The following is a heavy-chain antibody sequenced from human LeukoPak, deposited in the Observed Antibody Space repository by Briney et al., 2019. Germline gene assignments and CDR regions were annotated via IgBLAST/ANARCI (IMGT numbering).Heavy chain of an antibody. J-gene: IGHJ4*02. V-gene: IGHV4-30-2*01. CDR3: ARGRKPNYYGSGSYGY. Sequence: PSETLSLTCAVSGGSISSGGYSWSWIPQPPGKGLEWIGEIYHSGSTNYNPSLKSRVTISVDTSKNQFSLKLSSVTAADTAVYYCARGRKPNYYGSGSYGYWGQGTLVTVSS. CDR1: GGSISSGGYS. D-gene: IGHD3-10*01. CDR2: IYHSGST.